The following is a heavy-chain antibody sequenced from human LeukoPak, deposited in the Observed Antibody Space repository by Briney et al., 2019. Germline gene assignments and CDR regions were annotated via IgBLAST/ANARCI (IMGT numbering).Heavy chain of an antibody. CDR2: IWYDGSNK. J-gene: IGHJ6*02. CDR3: ARDRTVTNPHVYDYYGMDV. Sequence: PGRSLRLSCAASGFTFSSYGMHWVRQAPGKGLEWVAVIWYDGSNKYYADSVKGRFTISRDNSKNTLYLQMNSLRAEDTAVYYCARDRTVTNPHVYDYYGMDVWGQGTTVTVSS. V-gene: IGHV3-33*01. D-gene: IGHD4-17*01. CDR1: GFTFSSYG.